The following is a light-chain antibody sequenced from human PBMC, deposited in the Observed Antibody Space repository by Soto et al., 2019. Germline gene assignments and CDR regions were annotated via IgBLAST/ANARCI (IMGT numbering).Light chain of an antibody. CDR1: QSVSSH. V-gene: IGKV3-11*01. CDR2: DAS. Sequence: ETLLTQSPDTVSLSPGERATLSCRTSQSVSSHLAWYQQRPVQPPRLLIYDASTRATGIPARFSGTGSGTDFTLAISSLDPEDFAVYYCQQRIDWPPTFGQGTRLEIK. CDR3: QQRIDWPPT. J-gene: IGKJ5*01.